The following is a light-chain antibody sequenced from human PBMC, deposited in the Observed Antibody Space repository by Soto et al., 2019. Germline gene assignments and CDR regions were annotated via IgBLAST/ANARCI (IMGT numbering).Light chain of an antibody. CDR1: SSDVGSYNL. J-gene: IGLJ2*01. Sequence: QSALTQPASVSGSPGQSTTISCTGTSSDVGSYNLVSWYQQHPGKAPKLMIYEGSKGPSGVSNRFSGSKSGNTASLTISGLQAEDEADYYCCSYAGSSTFVVFGGGTKVTVL. V-gene: IGLV2-23*03. CDR2: EGS. CDR3: CSYAGSSTFVV.